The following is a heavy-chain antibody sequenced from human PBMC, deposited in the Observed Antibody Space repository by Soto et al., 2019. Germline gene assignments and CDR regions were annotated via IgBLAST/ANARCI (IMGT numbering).Heavy chain of an antibody. J-gene: IGHJ6*02. CDR2: ITGSGDST. Sequence: GGSLRLSCAVSGFTFSSHAMSWVRQAPGKGLECVSSITGSGDSTYYADSVKGRFTISRDKSKSTLYLQMNSLRSEDTAVYYCARDRPPAPHSNYGSAGMDVWGQGTTVTVSS. CDR3: ARDRPPAPHSNYGSAGMDV. V-gene: IGHV3-23*01. D-gene: IGHD4-4*01. CDR1: GFTFSSHA.